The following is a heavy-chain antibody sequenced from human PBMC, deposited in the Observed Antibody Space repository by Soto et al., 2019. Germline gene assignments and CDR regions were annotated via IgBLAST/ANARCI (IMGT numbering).Heavy chain of an antibody. D-gene: IGHD2-21*01. J-gene: IGHJ2*01. CDR3: ARKVVGSTSRPDYWYFDL. CDR1: GFTFINYA. Sequence: EVQLSESGGDSVQPGGSVRLSCAGSGFTFINYAMKWVRQAPGKGLEWVSTISGGGDATFFADSVRGRFTFSRDNSKNTVTLQMNSLGVDDTAVYYCARKVVGSTSRPDYWYFDLWGRGTLVTVSS. V-gene: IGHV3-23*01. CDR2: ISGGGDAT.